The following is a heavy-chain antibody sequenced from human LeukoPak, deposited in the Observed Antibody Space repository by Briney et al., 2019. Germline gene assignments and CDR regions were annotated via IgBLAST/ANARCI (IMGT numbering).Heavy chain of an antibody. D-gene: IGHD3-22*01. CDR2: IYCSGST. J-gene: IGHJ4*02. V-gene: IGHV4-59*08. CDR1: GGSISSYY. Sequence: SETLSLTCTVSGGSISSYYWSWIRQPPGKGLEWIGYIYCSGSTTYNPSLKSRVTISGDTSENQFSLRLSSVTAADTAVYYCARASYSYDISGWVPFDYWGQGTLVTVSS. CDR3: ARASYSYDISGWVPFDY.